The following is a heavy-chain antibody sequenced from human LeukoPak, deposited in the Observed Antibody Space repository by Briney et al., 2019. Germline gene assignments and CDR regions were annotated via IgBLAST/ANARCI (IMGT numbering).Heavy chain of an antibody. CDR2: IYYSGST. J-gene: IGHJ3*02. Sequence: SETLSLTCTVSGGSISSYYWSWIRQPPGKGLEWIGYIYYSGSTNYNPSLKSRVTMSVDTSKNQFSLKLSSVTAADTAVYYCARGSEVISDAFDIWGQGTMVTVSS. CDR1: GGSISSYY. CDR3: ARGSEVISDAFDI. V-gene: IGHV4-59*01. D-gene: IGHD4-23*01.